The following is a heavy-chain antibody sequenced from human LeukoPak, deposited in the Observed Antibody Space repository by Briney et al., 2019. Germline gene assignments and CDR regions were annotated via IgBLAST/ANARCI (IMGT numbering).Heavy chain of an antibody. D-gene: IGHD3-22*01. CDR3: AREAPYYYDSSGYSYFDY. V-gene: IGHV3-53*01. Sequence: GGSLRLSCAASGFTVSSNYMSWLRQAPGKGLEWVSVIYSGGSTYHADSVKGRFTISRDNSKNTLYLQMNSLRAEDTAVYYCAREAPYYYDSSGYSYFDYWGQGTLVTVSS. CDR1: GFTVSSNY. CDR2: IYSGGST. J-gene: IGHJ4*02.